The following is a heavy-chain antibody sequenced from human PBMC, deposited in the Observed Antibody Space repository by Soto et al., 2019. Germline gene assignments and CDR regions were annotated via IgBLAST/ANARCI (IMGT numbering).Heavy chain of an antibody. D-gene: IGHD2-21*01. J-gene: IGHJ4*02. CDR2: ISYDASDT. V-gene: IGHV3-30*03. CDR3: GAGNSSCDY. Sequence: QVQLVESGGGVVQPGRSLRLSCAASGFTFSSYGLHWVRQAPGKGMEWVALISYDASDTYYADSVKGRFTMSSDNSKITLYLPMNTLRVEDTAVYYWGAGNSSCDYWGQGTLVNVSS. CDR1: GFTFSSYG.